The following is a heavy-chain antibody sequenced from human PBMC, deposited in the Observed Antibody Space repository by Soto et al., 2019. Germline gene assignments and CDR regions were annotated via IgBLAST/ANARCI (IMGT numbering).Heavy chain of an antibody. CDR3: ARAHCSGGSCYVLFDY. CDR2: MNPNSGNT. Sequence: GASVKVSCKASGYTFTSYDINWVRQATGQGLEWMGWMNPNSGNTGYAQKFQGRVTMTRNTSISTAYMELSSLRSEDTAVYYCARAHCSGGSCYVLFDYWGQGTLVTVSS. V-gene: IGHV1-8*01. D-gene: IGHD2-15*01. J-gene: IGHJ4*02. CDR1: GYTFTSYD.